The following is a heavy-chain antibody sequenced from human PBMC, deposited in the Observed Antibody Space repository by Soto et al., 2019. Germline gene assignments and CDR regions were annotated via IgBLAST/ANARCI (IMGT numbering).Heavy chain of an antibody. V-gene: IGHV3-21*01. D-gene: IGHD3-22*01. CDR3: AREDGNYYDSSGYNAFDI. J-gene: IGHJ3*02. CDR2: ISSSSSYI. Sequence: PGGSLRFSCAASGFTFSSYSMNWVRQAPGKGLEWVSSISSSSSYIYYADSVKGRFTISRDNAKNSLYLQMNSLRAEDTAVYYCAREDGNYYDSSGYNAFDIWGQGTMVTVSS. CDR1: GFTFSSYS.